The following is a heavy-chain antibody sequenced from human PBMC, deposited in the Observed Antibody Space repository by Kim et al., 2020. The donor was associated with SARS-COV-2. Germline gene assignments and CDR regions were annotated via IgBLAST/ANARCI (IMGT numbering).Heavy chain of an antibody. J-gene: IGHJ5*02. CDR3: ARVSSGSSSWYWFDP. D-gene: IGHD6-13*01. Sequence: SLLLSFSSSFFPFLSSSLPFLLQAPGKGLEWLSYISSSGTYIKYADSVKGRFTISRDNAKNSLSLQMNSLRAEDTAVYYCARVSSGSSSWYWFDPWGQGTLVTVSS. CDR2: ISSSGTYI. V-gene: IGHV3-11*05. CDR1: FFPFLSSS.